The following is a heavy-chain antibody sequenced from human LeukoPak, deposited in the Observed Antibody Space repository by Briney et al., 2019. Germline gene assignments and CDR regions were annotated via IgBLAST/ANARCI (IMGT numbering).Heavy chain of an antibody. Sequence: ASVKVSCTASGGTFSSYAISWVRQAPGQGLEWMGGIIPIFGTANYAQKFQGRVTITADKSTSTAYMELSSLRYEDTAVYYCAREPFGLSTNKRWFDPWGQGTLVTVSS. V-gene: IGHV1-69*06. D-gene: IGHD2-2*01. CDR1: GGTFSSYA. CDR3: AREPFGLSTNKRWFDP. CDR2: IIPIFGTA. J-gene: IGHJ5*02.